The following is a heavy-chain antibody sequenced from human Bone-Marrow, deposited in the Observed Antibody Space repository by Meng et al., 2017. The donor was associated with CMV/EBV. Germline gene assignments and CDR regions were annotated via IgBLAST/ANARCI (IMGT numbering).Heavy chain of an antibody. CDR2: INPNSGDT. CDR3: ARDLGPNYYDTSGYGFDY. V-gene: IGHV1-2*02. J-gene: IGHJ4*02. Sequence: TSSSYAISWVRQAPGQGLEWMGWINPNSGDTNSAQKFQGRVTMTRDTSISTAYMELSRLRSDDTAMYYCARDLGPNYYDTSGYGFDYWGQGTLVTVSS. D-gene: IGHD3-22*01. CDR1: TSSSYA.